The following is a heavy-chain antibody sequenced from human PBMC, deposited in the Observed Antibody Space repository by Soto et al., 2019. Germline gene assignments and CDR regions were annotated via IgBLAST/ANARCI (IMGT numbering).Heavy chain of an antibody. D-gene: IGHD2-2*02. Sequence: QVQLVQSGAEVKKPGASVKVSCKASGYTFTSYDINWVRQATGQGLEGMGWGNPNGGNTGCAQKFQGRVTTTRNTSISTAYIELSSLRSEGTAVYYCERVSTYCSSTSCYTGLYYYYYYGMDVWGQGTTVTLSS. J-gene: IGHJ6*02. CDR3: ERVSTYCSSTSCYTGLYYYYYYGMDV. CDR1: GYTFTSYD. CDR2: GNPNGGNT. V-gene: IGHV1-8*01.